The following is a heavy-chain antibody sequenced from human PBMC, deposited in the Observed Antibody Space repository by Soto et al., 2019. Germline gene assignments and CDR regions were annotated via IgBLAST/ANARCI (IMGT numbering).Heavy chain of an antibody. Sequence: QVQLQESGPGLVKPSGTLSISCAVSGGSVSNNNWWSWVRQSPGNGLEWIGEIHHSGGTSYNPSLESRATLAVDKSKNELSLRLNYVTAADTAVYYCTKNSADALDYWGLGSLVTVSS. D-gene: IGHD1-26*01. CDR3: TKNSADALDY. V-gene: IGHV4-4*02. J-gene: IGHJ4*02. CDR2: IHHSGGT. CDR1: GGSVSNNNW.